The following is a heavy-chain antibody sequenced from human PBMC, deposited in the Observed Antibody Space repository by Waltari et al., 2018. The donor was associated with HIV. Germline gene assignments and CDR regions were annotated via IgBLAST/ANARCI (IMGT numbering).Heavy chain of an antibody. V-gene: IGHV3-23*01. J-gene: IGHJ4*02. CDR1: GFTFRNYA. CDR3: AKKVEIKGFDS. D-gene: IGHD2-15*01. CDR2: ISISGGGI. Sequence: EVQLLESGGGLAQPGGYLRLSCAASGFTFRNYAMNWVRQAPGKGLEWVSSISISGGGIYYADSVKGRFTISRDNSENTLYLQMNSLRVEDTAVYFCAKKVEIKGFDSWGQGTLVTVSS.